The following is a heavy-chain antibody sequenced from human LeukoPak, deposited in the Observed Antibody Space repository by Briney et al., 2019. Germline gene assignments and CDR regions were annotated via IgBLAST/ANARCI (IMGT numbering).Heavy chain of an antibody. Sequence: GSLRLSCAASGFTFTNYAMHWVRQAPGKGLEWVTVISKDGSDKNYADSVKGRFTISRDNSMNTLFLQMNSLRTDDTAVYFCARDAYYSSGTYFDYWGQGTLVTVSS. V-gene: IGHV3-30*01. CDR3: ARDAYYSSGTYFDY. D-gene: IGHD3-10*01. J-gene: IGHJ4*02. CDR1: GFTFTNYA. CDR2: ISKDGSDK.